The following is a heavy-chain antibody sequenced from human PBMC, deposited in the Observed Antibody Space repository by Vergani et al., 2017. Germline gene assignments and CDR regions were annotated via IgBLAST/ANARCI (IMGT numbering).Heavy chain of an antibody. D-gene: IGHD6-19*01. V-gene: IGHV2-70*01. CDR2: IDWDDDK. CDR3: ARILEVSGWYNPDY. CDR1: GFSLSTSGMC. Sequence: QVTLRESGPALVKPTQTLTLTCTFSGFSLSTSGMCVSWIRQPPGKALEWLALIDWDDDKYYSTSLKTRLTISKDTSKNQVVLTMTNMDPVDTATYYCARILEVSGWYNPDYWGQGTLVTVSS. J-gene: IGHJ4*02.